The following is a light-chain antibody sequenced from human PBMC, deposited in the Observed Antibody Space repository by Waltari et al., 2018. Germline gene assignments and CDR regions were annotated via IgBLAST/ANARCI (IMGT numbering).Light chain of an antibody. Sequence: QSVLTQPPSASATPGQRVSISCSGRHPHPGSNFLYWYQQPPGTAPKPLIYRNNQRPSRVPDRFSASKYGTSASLAISELRSEDEGIYYCASWDDSHYVFGPGTTVSVL. CDR1: HPHPGSNF. V-gene: IGLV1-47*01. CDR2: RNN. J-gene: IGLJ1*01. CDR3: ASWDDSHYV.